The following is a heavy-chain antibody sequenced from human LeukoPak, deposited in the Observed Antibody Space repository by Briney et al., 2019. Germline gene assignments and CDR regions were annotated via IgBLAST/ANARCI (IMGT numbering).Heavy chain of an antibody. CDR3: ARGPFGGPRYWYYDL. D-gene: IGHD3-10*01. J-gene: IGHJ2*01. Sequence: ASVTVSCKASGGTFSSYAISWVRQAPGQGLEWMGGIIPIFGTANYAQKFQGRVTITTDESTSTAYMELSSLRSEDTAVYYCARGPFGGPRYWYYDLWGRGTLVTVSS. CDR1: GGTFSSYA. V-gene: IGHV1-69*05. CDR2: IIPIFGTA.